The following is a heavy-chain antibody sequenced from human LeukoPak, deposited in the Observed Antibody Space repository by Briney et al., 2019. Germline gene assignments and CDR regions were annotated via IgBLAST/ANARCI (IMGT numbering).Heavy chain of an antibody. Sequence: GGSLRLSCAASGFTFSSYSMNWVRQAPGKGLEWVSSISSSSSYIYYADSVKGRFTISRDNAKNSLYLQMNSLRAEDTAVYYCAKERSWSNYFDYWGQGTLVTVSS. CDR2: ISSSSSYI. CDR3: AKERSWSNYFDY. CDR1: GFTFSSYS. J-gene: IGHJ4*02. D-gene: IGHD6-13*01. V-gene: IGHV3-21*04.